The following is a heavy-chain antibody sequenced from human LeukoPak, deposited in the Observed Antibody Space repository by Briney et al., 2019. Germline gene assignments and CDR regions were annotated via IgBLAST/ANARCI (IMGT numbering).Heavy chain of an antibody. J-gene: IGHJ5*02. Sequence: PGRSLRLSCAASGYTFSNYEMNWVRLAPAKGREWVSDISSSGSTIYYADPVKGRFTISRDNAKNALYLQMNSLRAEDTAVYYCVRAGAMTRIDGFDPWGQGTLVTVSS. V-gene: IGHV3-48*03. CDR1: GYTFSNYE. CDR3: VRAGAMTRIDGFDP. CDR2: ISSSGSTI. D-gene: IGHD1/OR15-1a*01.